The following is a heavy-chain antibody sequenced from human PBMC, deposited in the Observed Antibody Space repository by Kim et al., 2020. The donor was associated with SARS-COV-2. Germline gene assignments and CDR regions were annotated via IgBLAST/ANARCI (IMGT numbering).Heavy chain of an antibody. CDR3: ARDLWSSGSYWVY. CDR1: GFTVSSNY. V-gene: IGHV3-66*01. Sequence: GGSLRLSCAASGFTVSSNYMSWVRQAPGKGLEWVSVIYSGGSTYYADSVKGRFTISRDNSKNTLYLQMNSLRAEDTAVYYCARDLWSSGSYWVYWGQGTLGTVSS. J-gene: IGHJ4*02. CDR2: IYSGGST. D-gene: IGHD1-26*01.